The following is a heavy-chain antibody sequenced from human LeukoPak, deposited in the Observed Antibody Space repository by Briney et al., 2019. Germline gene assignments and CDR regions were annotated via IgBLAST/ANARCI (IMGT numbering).Heavy chain of an antibody. J-gene: IGHJ4*02. CDR3: ARDGGQYYDILTGYYRPQRIWDY. Sequence: ASVTVSFKASGYTFTSYGISWVRQAPGQGLEWMGWISAYNGNTNYAQKLQGRVTMTTDTSTSTAYMELRSLRSDDTAVYYCARDGGQYYDILTGYYRPQRIWDYWGQEALVTVSS. V-gene: IGHV1-18*01. D-gene: IGHD3-9*01. CDR1: GYTFTSYG. CDR2: ISAYNGNT.